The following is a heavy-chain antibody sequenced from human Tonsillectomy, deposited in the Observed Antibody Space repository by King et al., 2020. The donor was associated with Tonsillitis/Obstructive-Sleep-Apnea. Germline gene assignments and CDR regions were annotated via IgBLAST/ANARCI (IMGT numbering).Heavy chain of an antibody. J-gene: IGHJ4*02. CDR2: ISSSGGSI. D-gene: IGHD6-19*01. Sequence: VQLVESGGGLVQPGGSLRLSCAASGFTFTGYAMSWVRQAPGKGLEWVSSISSSGGSIYYAGSVKGRFTISRDNSKNTLYLQMNSLRAQDTAVYYCAKSEGSACPTPNDYRGQGTLVTVSS. CDR1: GFTFTGYA. V-gene: IGHV3-23*04. CDR3: AKSEGSACPTPNDY.